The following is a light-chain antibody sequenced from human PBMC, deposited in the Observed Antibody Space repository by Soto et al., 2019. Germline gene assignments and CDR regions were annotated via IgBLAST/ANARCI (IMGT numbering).Light chain of an antibody. CDR1: QDISFF. CDR2: DAS. Sequence: DIHMTQSPSSLSASIGDRVTITFQASQDISFFLNWYQQKPGKAPKLLIYDASILQAGVPSRFCGGGSGTDFTFTISSLHPEDVATYYCQQFDTLITFGQGTRLEI. J-gene: IGKJ5*01. V-gene: IGKV1-33*01. CDR3: QQFDTLIT.